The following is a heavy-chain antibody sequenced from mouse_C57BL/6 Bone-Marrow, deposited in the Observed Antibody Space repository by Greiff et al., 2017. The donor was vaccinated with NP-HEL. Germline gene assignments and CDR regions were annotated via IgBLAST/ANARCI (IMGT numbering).Heavy chain of an antibody. J-gene: IGHJ3*01. CDR2: INPSNGGT. Sequence: VQLQQPGTELVKPGASVKLSCKASGYTFTSYWMHWVKQRPGQGLEWIGNINPSNGGTNYNEKFKSKATLPVDKSSSKAYMQLSSLTSEDSAVYYCARNLVTTVVATPFAYWGQGTLVTVSA. D-gene: IGHD1-1*01. V-gene: IGHV1-53*01. CDR1: GYTFTSYW. CDR3: ARNLVTTVVATPFAY.